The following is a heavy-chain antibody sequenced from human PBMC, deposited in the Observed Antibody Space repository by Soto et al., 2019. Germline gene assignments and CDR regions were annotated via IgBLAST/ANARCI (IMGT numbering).Heavy chain of an antibody. Sequence: SETLSLTCAVSGGSISSSNWWSWVRQPPGKGLEWIGEIYHSGSTNYNPSLKSRVTISVDKSENQFSLKLSSVTAADTAVYYCATLYGDTNEGDYWGQGTLVTVSS. V-gene: IGHV4-4*02. CDR1: GGSISSSNW. J-gene: IGHJ4*02. CDR3: ATLYGDTNEGDY. D-gene: IGHD4-17*01. CDR2: IYHSGST.